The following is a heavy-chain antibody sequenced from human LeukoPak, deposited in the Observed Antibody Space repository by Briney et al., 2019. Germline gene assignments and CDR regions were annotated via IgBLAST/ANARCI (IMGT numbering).Heavy chain of an antibody. CDR3: TRVISRLTIFGVVIEGAVDY. CDR1: GFTFGDYA. Sequence: RSLRLSCTASGFTFGDYAMSWVRQAPGKGLEWVGFIRSKAYGGTTEYAASVKGRFTISRDDSKSIAYLQMNSLKTEDTAVYYCTRVISRLTIFGVVIEGAVDYWGQGTLVTVSS. J-gene: IGHJ4*02. V-gene: IGHV3-49*04. D-gene: IGHD3-3*01. CDR2: IRSKAYGGTT.